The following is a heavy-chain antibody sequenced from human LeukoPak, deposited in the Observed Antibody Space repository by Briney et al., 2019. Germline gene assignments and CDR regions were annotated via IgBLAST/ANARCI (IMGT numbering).Heavy chain of an antibody. V-gene: IGHV5-51*01. CDR1: GYSFTSYW. J-gene: IGHJ6*02. CDR2: IYPGDSDT. Sequence: GESLKISCKGSGYSFTSYWIGWVRPMPGKGLEWMGIIYPGDSDTRYNPSFQGQVTISADKSISTAYLQWSSLKASDTAMYYCASGYCSGGSCYGYYYYGMDVWGQGTTVTVSS. CDR3: ASGYCSGGSCYGYYYYGMDV. D-gene: IGHD2-15*01.